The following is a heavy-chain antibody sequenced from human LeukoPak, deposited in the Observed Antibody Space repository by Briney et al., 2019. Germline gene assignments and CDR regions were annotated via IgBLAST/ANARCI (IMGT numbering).Heavy chain of an antibody. J-gene: IGHJ4*02. V-gene: IGHV3-21*01. Sequence: PGGSLRLSCAASGFTFSSYSMNLVRQAPGEGLEWVSSISSSSSYIYYADSVKGRFTISRDNAKNSLYLQMNSLRAEDTAVYYCARGGARQDYWGQGPLVTVSS. D-gene: IGHD6-6*01. CDR3: ARGGARQDY. CDR1: GFTFSSYS. CDR2: ISSSSSYI.